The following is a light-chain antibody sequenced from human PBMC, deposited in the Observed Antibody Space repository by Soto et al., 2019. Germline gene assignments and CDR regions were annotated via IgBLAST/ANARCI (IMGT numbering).Light chain of an antibody. Sequence: DIQMTQSPSTLSASVGDRVTITCRASQSIGSWLAWYQQKPGKAPKLLIYDASSLESGVPSRFSGSGSGTDFTLTVSSLQPDDFATYYCQQYNSYSWTFGQGTKVEI. CDR1: QSIGSW. CDR3: QQYNSYSWT. J-gene: IGKJ1*01. CDR2: DAS. V-gene: IGKV1-5*01.